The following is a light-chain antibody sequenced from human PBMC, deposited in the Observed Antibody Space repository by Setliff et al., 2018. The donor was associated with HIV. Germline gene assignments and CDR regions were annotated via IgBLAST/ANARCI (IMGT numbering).Light chain of an antibody. CDR1: SSDIGGYNY. J-gene: IGLJ1*01. CDR2: EVT. Sequence: QSALAQPDSVSGSPGQSITISCTGTSSDIGGYNYVSWYQQHPGKVPKLMIYEVTNRPSEVSNRFSGSKSGNTASLTIFGLQAEDEADYYCSSYTAYITYGFATGTKAPS. V-gene: IGLV2-14*01. CDR3: SSYTAYITYG.